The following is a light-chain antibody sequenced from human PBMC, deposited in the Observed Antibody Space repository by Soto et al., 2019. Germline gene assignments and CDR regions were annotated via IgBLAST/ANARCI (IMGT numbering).Light chain of an antibody. Sequence: DIQMTQSPSTLSASVGDRVTITCRASQSIRNWLAWYQDKPGKAPKLLIYDASSLESGVPSRFSGSGSGTEFTLTIGGLQPDDVATYYCQHYNAFPWPFGQGTKVEIK. J-gene: IGKJ1*01. V-gene: IGKV1-5*01. CDR2: DAS. CDR1: QSIRNW. CDR3: QHYNAFPWP.